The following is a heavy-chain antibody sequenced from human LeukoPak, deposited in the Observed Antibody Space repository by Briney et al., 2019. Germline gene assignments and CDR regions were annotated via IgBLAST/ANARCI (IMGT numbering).Heavy chain of an antibody. Sequence: SETLSLTCTVSGGSISSYYWSWIRQPPGKGLEWIGYIYYSGSTNYNPSLKSRVTISVDTSKNQFSLKLSSVTAADTAVYYWARHGPDTAMVGDFDYWGQGTLVTVSS. D-gene: IGHD5-18*01. CDR2: IYYSGST. CDR3: ARHGPDTAMVGDFDY. J-gene: IGHJ4*02. CDR1: GGSISSYY. V-gene: IGHV4-59*08.